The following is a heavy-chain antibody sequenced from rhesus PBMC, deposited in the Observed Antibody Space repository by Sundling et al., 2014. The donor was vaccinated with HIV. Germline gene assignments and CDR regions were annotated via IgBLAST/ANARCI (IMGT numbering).Heavy chain of an antibody. CDR2: ITYHGTT. V-gene: IGHV4-122*02. CDR3: AIRRAVVSSGGFDV. J-gene: IGHJ5-1*01. D-gene: IGHD2-39*02. Sequence: QVQLQESGPAVVKPSETLSLTCAVSGGSISDNYYWNWIRQPPGKGLEWIGYITYHGTTSYNPSLKSRVTISIDTSKNQFSLKLTSVTAADTAVYYCAIRRAVVSSGGFDVWGPGVFVTVSS. CDR1: GGSISDNYY.